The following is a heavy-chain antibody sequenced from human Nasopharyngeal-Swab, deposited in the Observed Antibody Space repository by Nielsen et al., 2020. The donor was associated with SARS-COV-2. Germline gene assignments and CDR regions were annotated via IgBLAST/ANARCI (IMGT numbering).Heavy chain of an antibody. CDR3: ARGTQIYSSGYSYYYYMDV. J-gene: IGHJ6*03. V-gene: IGHV4-59*01. CDR1: GGSISSYY. Sequence: SETLSLTCTVSGGSISSYYWSWIRQPPGKGLEWIGYIYYSGSTNYNPSLKSRVTISVDTSKNQFSLKLSSVTAAGTAVYYCARGTQIYSSGYSYYYYMDVWGKGTTVTVSS. D-gene: IGHD3-22*01. CDR2: IYYSGST.